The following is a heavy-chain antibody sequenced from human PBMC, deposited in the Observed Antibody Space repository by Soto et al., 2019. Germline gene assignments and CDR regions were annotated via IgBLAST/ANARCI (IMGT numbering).Heavy chain of an antibody. J-gene: IGHJ1*01. CDR1: GFTFYDYA. CDR3: AKALYGSSSSPIDF. V-gene: IGHV3-9*01. Sequence: LRLSCAASGFTFYDYAMHWVRQAPGKGLEWVSYITWNSGYIGYADSVKGRFTISRDNANNSLYLQMNSLKTEDTAFYYCAKALYGSSSSPIDFWGQGTLVTVSS. CDR2: ITWNSGYI. D-gene: IGHD6-13*01.